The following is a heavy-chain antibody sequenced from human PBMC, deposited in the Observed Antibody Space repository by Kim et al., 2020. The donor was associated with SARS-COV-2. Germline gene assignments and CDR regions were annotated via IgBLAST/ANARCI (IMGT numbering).Heavy chain of an antibody. D-gene: IGHD6-19*01. Sequence: ASVKVSCKASGYTFTSYAMNWVRQAPGQGLEWMGWINTNTGNPTYAQGFTGRFVFSLDTSVSTAYLQISSLKAEDTAVYYCAREVYSSGSIGFDPWGQGTLVTVSS. CDR1: GYTFTSYA. V-gene: IGHV7-4-1*02. CDR3: AREVYSSGSIGFDP. J-gene: IGHJ5*02. CDR2: INTNTGNP.